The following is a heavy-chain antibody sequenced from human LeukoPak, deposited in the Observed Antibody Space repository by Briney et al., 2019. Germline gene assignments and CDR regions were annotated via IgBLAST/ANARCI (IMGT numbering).Heavy chain of an antibody. J-gene: IGHJ4*02. Sequence: SVKVSCKASGGTFSSYAISWVRQAPGQGLEWMGGIIPIFGTAKYAQKFQGRVTITAVECTSTAYMELSSLRSEDTAVYYCARARRGAYYYGSGSYYNSPTPLDYWGQGTLVTVSS. CDR2: IIPIFGTA. CDR1: GGTFSSYA. V-gene: IGHV1-69*13. D-gene: IGHD3-10*01. CDR3: ARARRGAYYYGSGSYYNSPTPLDY.